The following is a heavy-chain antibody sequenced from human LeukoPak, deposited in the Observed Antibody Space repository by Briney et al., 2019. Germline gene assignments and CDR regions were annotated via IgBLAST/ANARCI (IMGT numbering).Heavy chain of an antibody. CDR1: GGTFSSYA. CDR3: ARGSRSGSYGSYYYMDV. CDR2: IIPIFGTA. D-gene: IGHD1-26*01. V-gene: IGHV1-69*05. J-gene: IGHJ6*03. Sequence: SVKVSCKASGGTFSSYAISWVRQAPGQGLEWMGGIIPIFGTANYAQKFQGRVTITTDESTSTAYMELSSPRSEDTAVYYCARGSRSGSYGSYYYMDVWGKGTTVTVSS.